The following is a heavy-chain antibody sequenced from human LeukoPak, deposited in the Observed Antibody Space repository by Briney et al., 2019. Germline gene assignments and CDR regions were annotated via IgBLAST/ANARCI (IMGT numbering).Heavy chain of an antibody. CDR1: GFSITTYY. J-gene: IGHJ4*02. CDR2: IHSSGST. CDR3: ARDIREVGESHYFDY. V-gene: IGHV4-59*01. D-gene: IGHD1-26*01. Sequence: SETLSLTCTVSGFSITTYYWSWIRQSPGNGLEWIGQIHSSGSTTYNPSLKSRVTISVDTSKDQFSLHLSSVTAADTAVYYCARDIREVGESHYFDYWGQGTLVTVTS.